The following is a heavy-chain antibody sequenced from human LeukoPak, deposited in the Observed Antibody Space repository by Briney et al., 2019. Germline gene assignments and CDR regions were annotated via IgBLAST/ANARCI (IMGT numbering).Heavy chain of an antibody. V-gene: IGHV4-59*01. CDR3: AGVHCSGGSGAPDY. Sequence: SESLSLTCTVSGGTFSSYSRSWIRQPPGKGLEWIGYIYYSGSTNYNPSLKNRVTITVDTTYNQFLLQLSSVPAADTAVLYCAGVHCSGGSGAPDYWGQGTLVTVSS. CDR2: IYYSGST. D-gene: IGHD2-15*01. CDR1: GGTFSSYS. J-gene: IGHJ4*02.